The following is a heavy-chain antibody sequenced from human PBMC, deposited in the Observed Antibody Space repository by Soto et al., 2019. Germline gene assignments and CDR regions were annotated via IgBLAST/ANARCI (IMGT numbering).Heavy chain of an antibody. V-gene: IGHV4-31*03. CDR1: GSSISSGCYY. D-gene: IGHD2-15*01. J-gene: IGHJ6*02. Sequence: SETLSLTCTVSGSSISSGCYYLSWLRQHPGKGMEWIGYIYYSGSTYYNPSLKSRVNISVDTSKNQFSLKLSSVTAADTAVYYCARYSDHYYYGMDVWGQGTTVTVSS. CDR2: IYYSGST. CDR3: ARYSDHYYYGMDV.